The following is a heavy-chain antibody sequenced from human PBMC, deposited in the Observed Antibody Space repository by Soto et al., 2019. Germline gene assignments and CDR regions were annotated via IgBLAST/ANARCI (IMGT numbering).Heavy chain of an antibody. D-gene: IGHD6-6*01. J-gene: IGHJ4*02. CDR1: GFTFSSYA. V-gene: IGHV3-23*01. CDR2: ISGSGDST. CDR3: AKGRWGGSYSSSSGGFDY. Sequence: EVQLLESGGGLVQPGGSLRLSCTASGFTFSSYAMSWVRQAPGKGLEWVSAISGSGDSTYYADSVKGRFTISRDNSKNTLYLQMNSLRAEDTAVYYCAKGRWGGSYSSSSGGFDYWGQGTLVTVSS.